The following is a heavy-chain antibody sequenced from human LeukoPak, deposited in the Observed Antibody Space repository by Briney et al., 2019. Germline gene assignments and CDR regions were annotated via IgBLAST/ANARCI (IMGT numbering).Heavy chain of an antibody. CDR1: GFTVSSNY. J-gene: IGHJ4*02. Sequence: GGSLRLSCAASGFTVSSNYMSWVRQAPGKRLEWVSVIYSDGRGFYVDSVKGRFTISGDTSKNTLYLQMNSLRAEDTAVYYCARDFYDNSGYPVPFDYWGQGTLVTVSS. V-gene: IGHV3-53*01. CDR3: ARDFYDNSGYPVPFDY. CDR2: IYSDGRG. D-gene: IGHD3-22*01.